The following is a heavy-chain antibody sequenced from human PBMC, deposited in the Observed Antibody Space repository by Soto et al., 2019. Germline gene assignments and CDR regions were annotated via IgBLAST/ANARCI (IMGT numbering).Heavy chain of an antibody. CDR1: GYTLTAYT. J-gene: IGHJ4*02. Sequence: ASVKVSCKASGYTLTAYTMHWVRQAPGQRLEWMGWINAGNADTKYSQKFQGRVTITRDTSASTAYLELSSLRSEDTAVYYCARDPSDYWGQGTLVTVSS. CDR2: INAGNADT. V-gene: IGHV1-3*01. CDR3: ARDPSDY.